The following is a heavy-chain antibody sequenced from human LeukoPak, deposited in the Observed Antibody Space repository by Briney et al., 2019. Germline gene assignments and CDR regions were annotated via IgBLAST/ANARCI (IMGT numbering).Heavy chain of an antibody. J-gene: IGHJ3*02. D-gene: IGHD2-8*02. Sequence: SETLSLTCTVSGSISGYYWSWIRQPPGKGLEWIGYIYTSGSTNYNPSLESRVTISVDTSKNQFSLDLSSVTAADTAVYYCARQKCTGTSRLTKNAFDIWGQGTMVTVSS. CDR1: GSISGYY. CDR3: ARQKCTGTSRLTKNAFDI. CDR2: IYTSGST. V-gene: IGHV4-4*09.